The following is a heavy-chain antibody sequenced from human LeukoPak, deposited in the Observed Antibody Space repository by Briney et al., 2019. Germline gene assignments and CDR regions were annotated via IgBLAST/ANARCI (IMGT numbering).Heavy chain of an antibody. J-gene: IGHJ4*02. CDR1: GVSIISTDW. CDR2: IYYTGLT. D-gene: IGHD3-10*01. Sequence: PSGTLSLTCAVSGVSIISTDWWSWVRQTPGKGLEWIGEIYYTGLTDYNPSLKSRVTISVDTSKNHFSLKLNSVTAADTAVYYCASSRRVPGISIGYFDYWGQGTLVTVSS. V-gene: IGHV4-4*02. CDR3: ASSRRVPGISIGYFDY.